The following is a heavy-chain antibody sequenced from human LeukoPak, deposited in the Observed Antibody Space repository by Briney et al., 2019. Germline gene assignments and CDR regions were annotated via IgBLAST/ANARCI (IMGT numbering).Heavy chain of an antibody. CDR2: ISNSGSTI. Sequence: GGSLRLSCAASGFTFSDHYMTWIRHAPGKGLEWVSYISNSGSTIKYADAVKGRFTISRGNAKNSLYLQMNGLRAEDTAVYYCTRDPRVVDYWGQGTLVTVSS. V-gene: IGHV3-11*01. CDR3: TRDPRVVDY. D-gene: IGHD5/OR15-5a*01. J-gene: IGHJ4*02. CDR1: GFTFSDHY.